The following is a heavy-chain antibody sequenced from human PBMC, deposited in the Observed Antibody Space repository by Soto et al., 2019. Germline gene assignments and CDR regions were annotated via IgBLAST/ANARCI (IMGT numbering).Heavy chain of an antibody. V-gene: IGHV4-34*01. Sequence: QVQLQQWGAGLLKPLETLSLTCAINGGSFSGYYWSWIRQHPGRGLEWCGEINHSGSTNYNPSLQSRLIISLDTSKNQFSLTLSSGTAADTAVYYCARERRVVGGYSSNWYDYSDYWAQGTLVKVSS. CDR3: ARERRVVGGYSSNWYDYSDY. CDR1: GGSFSGYY. J-gene: IGHJ4*02. D-gene: IGHD6-13*01. CDR2: INHSGST.